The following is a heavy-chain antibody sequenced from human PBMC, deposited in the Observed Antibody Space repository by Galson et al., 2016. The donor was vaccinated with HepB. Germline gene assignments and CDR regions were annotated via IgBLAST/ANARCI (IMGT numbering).Heavy chain of an antibody. V-gene: IGHV3-11*06. CDR1: GFTFSDDY. J-gene: IGHJ4*02. D-gene: IGHD1-1*01. CDR3: ARGMELFDL. CDR2: ISSSSSSYT. Sequence: SLRLSCAASGFTFSDDYMSWIRQAPGRGLEWVSFISSSSSSYTKYADSVKRRFTVSRDNAKKSLYLQMNSMRAEDTAVYYCARGMELFDLWGQGTLVTVSS.